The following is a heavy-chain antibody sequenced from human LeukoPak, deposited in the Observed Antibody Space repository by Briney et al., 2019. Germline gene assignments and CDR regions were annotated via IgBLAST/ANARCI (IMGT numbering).Heavy chain of an antibody. CDR3: ARDRERASRGGGFDP. D-gene: IGHD3-10*01. J-gene: IGHJ5*02. CDR2: ISYSRNT. V-gene: IGHV4-31*03. Sequence: SETLSLTCTVSGGSISSDGYYWNWIRQHPGEGLEWIGYISYSRNTYYNPSLKSRVTVSVDTSKNQFSLKLSSVTAADTAVYYCARDRERASRGGGFDPWGQGTLVTVSS. CDR1: GGSISSDGYY.